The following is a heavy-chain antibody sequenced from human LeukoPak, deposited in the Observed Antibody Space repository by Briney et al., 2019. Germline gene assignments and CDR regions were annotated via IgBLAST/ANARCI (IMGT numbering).Heavy chain of an antibody. CDR1: GYSFADYY. CDR3: CRSDVSEDYYSYYMDV. D-gene: IGHD5/OR15-5a*01. CDR2: IKPNSGGT. V-gene: IGHV1-2*02. J-gene: IGHJ6*03. Sequence: ASVKVSCKASGYSFADYYMHWVRQAPGQGLEWMGWIKPNSGGTRSAQKFQGRVTMTRDTSISTAYMELSSLRYDDTAVCYCCRSDVSEDYYSYYMDVWGKGTTVTVSS.